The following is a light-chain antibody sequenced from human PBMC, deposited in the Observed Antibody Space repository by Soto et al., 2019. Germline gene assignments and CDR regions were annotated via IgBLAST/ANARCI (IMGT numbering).Light chain of an antibody. Sequence: VLTQSPGTLSWSPGEGATLSCRASQRVASDLAWYLQKPGQPPRLLIYDASIRATGIPDRISGSGSERDFPLTISRLEPEDAAVYYCQQYLNSPRTFGQGTK. CDR2: DAS. CDR1: QRVASD. V-gene: IGKV3-20*01. J-gene: IGKJ1*01. CDR3: QQYLNSPRT.